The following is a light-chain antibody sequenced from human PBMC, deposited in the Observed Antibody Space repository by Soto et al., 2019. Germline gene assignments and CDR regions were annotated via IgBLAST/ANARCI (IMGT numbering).Light chain of an antibody. CDR1: QSVSSN. Sequence: EIVMTQSPATLSVYPGERATLSCRASQSVSSNLAWYQQKPGQAPRLLIYGASTRATGIPARFSGSGSGTEFTLTISSLQSEDFAVYYSQQYNNWPLTFGGGTKVEIK. V-gene: IGKV3-15*01. CDR3: QQYNNWPLT. J-gene: IGKJ4*01. CDR2: GAS.